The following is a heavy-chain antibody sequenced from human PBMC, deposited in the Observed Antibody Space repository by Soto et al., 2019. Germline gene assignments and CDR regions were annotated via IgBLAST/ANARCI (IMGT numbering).Heavy chain of an antibody. CDR1: GGSISSSSYY. CDR3: ARTLNYYYGSGSSHVLYYYYGMDV. J-gene: IGHJ6*02. CDR2: IYYSGNT. D-gene: IGHD3-10*01. Sequence: SETLSLTCTVSGGSISSSSYYWGWIRQPPGKGLEWIGSIYYSGNTYYNPSLKSRVTISVDTAKNQFSLKLSSVTAADTAVYYCARTLNYYYGSGSSHVLYYYYGMDVWGQGTTVSVSS. V-gene: IGHV4-39*01.